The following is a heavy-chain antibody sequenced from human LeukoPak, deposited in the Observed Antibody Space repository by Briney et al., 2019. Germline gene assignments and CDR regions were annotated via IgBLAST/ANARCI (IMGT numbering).Heavy chain of an antibody. J-gene: IGHJ4*02. CDR2: ISYDGSNK. Sequence: PGRSLRLSCAASGFTFSSYGMHWVRQAPGKGLEWVAVISYDGSNKYYVDSVKGRFTISRDNSKNTLYLQMNSLRAEDTAVYYCARDKQWPKNPSGYFDYWGQGTLVTVSS. CDR1: GFTFSSYG. CDR3: ARDKQWPKNPSGYFDY. V-gene: IGHV3-30*03. D-gene: IGHD6-19*01.